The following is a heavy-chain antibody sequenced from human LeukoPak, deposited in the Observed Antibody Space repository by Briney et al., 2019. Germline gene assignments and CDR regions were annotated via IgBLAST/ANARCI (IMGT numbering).Heavy chain of an antibody. D-gene: IGHD2-21*02. V-gene: IGHV3-53*05. J-gene: IGHJ4*02. CDR2: IYSGGET. Sequence: GGSLRLSCAASGFTVSSNYMSWVRQAPGQGLEWVSIIYSGGETYYADSVKGRFTISRDNSNNTLYLQMNTLRAEDTAVYYCARVSCGGDCYTEPNFDYWGQGTLVSVSS. CDR3: ARVSCGGDCYTEPNFDY. CDR1: GFTVSSNY.